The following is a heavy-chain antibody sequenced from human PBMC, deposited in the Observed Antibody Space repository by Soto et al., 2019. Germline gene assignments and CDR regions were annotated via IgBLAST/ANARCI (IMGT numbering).Heavy chain of an antibody. J-gene: IGHJ3*01. CDR1: GDMFSTHG. V-gene: IGHV1-69*12. Sequence: QVQLVQSGAEVKKPGSSVKVSCKASGDMFSTHGFTWVRQAPGQGLEWMGGIIPMFGAANYAQKFQGRVTITADASTSTAYMELSSLRSDDTAVYYCARELGGSFRTPETTRAFDVWGQGTMVTVSS. CDR3: ARELGGSFRTPETTRAFDV. D-gene: IGHD3-16*01. CDR2: IIPMFGAA.